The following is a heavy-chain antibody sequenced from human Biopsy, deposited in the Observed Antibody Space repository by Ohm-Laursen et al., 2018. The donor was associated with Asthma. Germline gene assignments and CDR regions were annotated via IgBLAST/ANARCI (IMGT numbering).Heavy chain of an antibody. CDR3: ARGSKIGRPRLVFNWVRTDYYYSLDV. CDR1: GFTFGNFW. D-gene: IGHD7-27*01. V-gene: IGHV3-23*01. Sequence: SLRLSCAASGFTFGNFWMSWGRQTPGKGLEWVSGISGSGGSTYYADSVKGRFTISRDNSKNTLYLQVSSLRSDDTAVYYCARGSKIGRPRLVFNWVRTDYYYSLDVWGQGTTVTVSS. J-gene: IGHJ6*02. CDR2: ISGSGGST.